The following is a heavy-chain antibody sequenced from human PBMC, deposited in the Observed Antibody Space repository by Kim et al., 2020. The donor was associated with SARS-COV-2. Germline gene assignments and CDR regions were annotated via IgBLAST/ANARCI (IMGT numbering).Heavy chain of an antibody. V-gene: IGHV3-7*01. J-gene: IGHJ5*02. D-gene: IGHD1-26*01. CDR3: ARVEYSGSYYNWFDP. Sequence: DPMKGRFTIPREHAKNSLYMQMNSLRAEDTAVYYCARVEYSGSYYNWFDPWGQGTLVTVSS.